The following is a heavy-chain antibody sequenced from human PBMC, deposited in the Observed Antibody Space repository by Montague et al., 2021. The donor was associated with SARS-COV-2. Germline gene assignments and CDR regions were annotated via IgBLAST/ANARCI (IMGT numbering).Heavy chain of an antibody. J-gene: IGHJ4*02. CDR3: ARGSEHCYSPFDN. Sequence: SETLSLTCTVSGGSISTYPWSWIRQPAGKALEWIGRIHSNGDTTYNPSLKSRVTMSVDTSKNQFSLRMTSVTAADTAMYYCARGSEHCYSPFDNWGQGNLVTVSS. CDR2: IHSNGDT. D-gene: IGHD2-2*02. CDR1: GGSISTYP. V-gene: IGHV4-4*07.